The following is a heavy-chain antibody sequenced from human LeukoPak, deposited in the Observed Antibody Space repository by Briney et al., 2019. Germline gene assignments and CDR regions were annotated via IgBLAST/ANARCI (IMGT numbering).Heavy chain of an antibody. CDR3: AKDTPLCYFDY. Sequence: PGGSLRLSCGASGFTFSSYGMHWIRQAPGKGLEWVAFIRNDRSIIYNADSVKGRFTISRDNSKNTLYLQMNSLRADDTAVYYCAKDTPLCYFDYWGQGTLVTVSS. J-gene: IGHJ4*02. CDR2: IRNDRSII. CDR1: GFTFSSYG. D-gene: IGHD3-16*01. V-gene: IGHV3-30*02.